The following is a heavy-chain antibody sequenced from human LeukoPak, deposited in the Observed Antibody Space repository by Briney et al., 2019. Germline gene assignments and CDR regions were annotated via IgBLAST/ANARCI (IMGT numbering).Heavy chain of an antibody. Sequence: GGSLRLSCAASGFTFSSYWMSWVRQAPEKGLEWVANINQGGSEKYYVDSVRGRFTISTDNAKSSLYLQMSSLRADDTAVYYCARDRGGLGYYFDYWGQGTLVTVSS. CDR2: INQGGSEK. V-gene: IGHV3-7*01. CDR1: GFTFSSYW. D-gene: IGHD3-16*01. J-gene: IGHJ4*02. CDR3: ARDRGGLGYYFDY.